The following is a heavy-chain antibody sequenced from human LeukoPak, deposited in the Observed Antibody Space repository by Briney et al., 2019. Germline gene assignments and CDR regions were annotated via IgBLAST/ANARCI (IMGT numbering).Heavy chain of an antibody. V-gene: IGHV4-39*01. Sequence: SETLSLTCTVSGGSLSSSSYYWGWIRQPPGKGLEWIGSIYYSGSTYYNPSLKSRVTISVDTSKNQFSLKLSSVTAADTAVYYCARPGSSWYDDYYYMDVWGKGTTVTISS. J-gene: IGHJ6*03. CDR1: GGSLSSSSYY. CDR3: ARPGSSWYDDYYYMDV. D-gene: IGHD6-13*01. CDR2: IYYSGST.